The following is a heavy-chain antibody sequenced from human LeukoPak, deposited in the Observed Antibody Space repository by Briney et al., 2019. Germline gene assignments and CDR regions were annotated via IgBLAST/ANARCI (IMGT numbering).Heavy chain of an antibody. V-gene: IGHV3-33*01. CDR2: IWYDGIDK. CDR1: GFTFSSYG. Sequence: GGSLRLSCAASGFTFSSYGMHWVRQAPGKGLEWVAVIWYDGIDKYYADSVKGRFTISRDNSKNTLYLQMNSLRAEDTAVYYCARDVSWGKQCPDYWGQGTLVTVSS. J-gene: IGHJ4*02. D-gene: IGHD6-19*01. CDR3: ARDVSWGKQCPDY.